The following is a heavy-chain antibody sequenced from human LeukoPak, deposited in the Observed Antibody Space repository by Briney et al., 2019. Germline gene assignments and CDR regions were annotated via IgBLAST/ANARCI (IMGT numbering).Heavy chain of an antibody. CDR1: GFTFSSYS. CDR3: ARDTRTGYSSSWYGGGFDY. Sequence: GGSLRLSCAASGFTFSSYSMNWVRQAPGKGLEWVSYISSSSSTIYYADSVKGRFTISRDNAKNTLYLQMNSLRAEDTAVYYCARDTRTGYSSSWYGGGFDYWGQGTLVTVSS. V-gene: IGHV3-48*01. J-gene: IGHJ4*02. CDR2: ISSSSSTI. D-gene: IGHD6-13*01.